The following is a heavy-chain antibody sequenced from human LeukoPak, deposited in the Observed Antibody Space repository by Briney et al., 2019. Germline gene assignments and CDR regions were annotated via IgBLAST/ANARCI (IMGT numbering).Heavy chain of an antibody. CDR1: GFTFSSYN. J-gene: IGHJ4*02. D-gene: IGHD4-17*01. Sequence: GGSLRLSCAASGFTFSSYNMNWVRQAPGKGLEWVSAISGSGGSTYYADSVKGRFTISRDNSKNTLYLQMNSLRAEDTAVYYCAISGLNHGDHPVDYWGQGTLVTVSS. CDR3: AISGLNHGDHPVDY. V-gene: IGHV3-23*01. CDR2: ISGSGGST.